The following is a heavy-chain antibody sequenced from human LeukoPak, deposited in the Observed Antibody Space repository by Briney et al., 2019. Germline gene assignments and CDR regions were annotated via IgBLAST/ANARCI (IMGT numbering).Heavy chain of an antibody. J-gene: IGHJ5*02. CDR2: IYYSGST. Sequence: SETLSLTCTVSGGSISSYYWSWIRQPPGKGLEWIGYIYYSGSTNYNPSLKSRVTISVDTFKNQFSLKLSSVTAADTAVYYCARDKRQQPTRYNWFDPWGQGTLVTVSS. V-gene: IGHV4-59*01. D-gene: IGHD6-13*01. CDR3: ARDKRQQPTRYNWFDP. CDR1: GGSISSYY.